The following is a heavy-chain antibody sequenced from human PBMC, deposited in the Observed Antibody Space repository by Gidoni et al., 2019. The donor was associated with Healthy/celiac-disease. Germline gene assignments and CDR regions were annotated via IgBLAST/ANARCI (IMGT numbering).Heavy chain of an antibody. V-gene: IGHV4-31*03. D-gene: IGHD2-15*01. J-gene: IGHJ4*02. CDR2: IYYSGST. Sequence: QVQLQESGPGLVKPSQTLSPTCTVSGGSIRSGRSSWSWIRQHPGKGLEWIGYIYYSGSTYYNPSRKSRVTISVDTSKNQFSLKLSSVTAADTAVYYCVTGAGLGYCSGGSCPQVFDYWGQGTLVTVSS. CDR1: GGSIRSGRSS. CDR3: VTGAGLGYCSGGSCPQVFDY.